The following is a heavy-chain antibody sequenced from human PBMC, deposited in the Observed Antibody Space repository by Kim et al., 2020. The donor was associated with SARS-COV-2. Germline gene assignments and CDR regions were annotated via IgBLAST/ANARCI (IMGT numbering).Heavy chain of an antibody. J-gene: IGHJ6*01. CDR2: TYDIGNT. V-gene: IGHV4-39*01. Sequence: SETLSLTCTVSGGSLSSSSYYWGWIRQPPGKGREWIGTTYDIGNTYYNPSLKSRVTISVDTSKNQFSLKLGSVTAADTAVYYCGRHQRYSIGGYVAFYY. CDR3: GRHQRYSIGGYVAFYY. D-gene: IGHD6-19*01. CDR1: GGSLSSSSYY.